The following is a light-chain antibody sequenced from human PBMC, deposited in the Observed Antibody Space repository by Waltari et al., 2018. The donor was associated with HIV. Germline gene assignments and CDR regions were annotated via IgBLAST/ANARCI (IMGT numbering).Light chain of an antibody. CDR3: GTWDSSLSAYV. Sequence: QSVLTQPPSVSAAPGQKVTISCSGSNSNIGNNYVSWYQQVPKTAPKLLICDNDQLPSGIPDRFPGSKSGTSATLDITGLQSGDEADYYCGTWDSSLSAYVFGTGTKVTVL. CDR1: NSNIGNNY. CDR2: DND. J-gene: IGLJ1*01. V-gene: IGLV1-51*01.